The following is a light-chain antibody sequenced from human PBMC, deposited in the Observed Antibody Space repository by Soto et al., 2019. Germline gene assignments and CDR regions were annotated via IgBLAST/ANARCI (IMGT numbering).Light chain of an antibody. CDR2: GAS. J-gene: IGKJ5*01. Sequence: EMVLTQSPATLSLSPGEGATLSCRASQSVSSFLAWHQQKPGQGPRLLVLGASSRATGIPDRFSGTGSGTDFTLTISRVEPEDFAVYYCQQYGSSLITFGQGTRLEIK. CDR3: QQYGSSLIT. CDR1: QSVSSF. V-gene: IGKV3-20*01.